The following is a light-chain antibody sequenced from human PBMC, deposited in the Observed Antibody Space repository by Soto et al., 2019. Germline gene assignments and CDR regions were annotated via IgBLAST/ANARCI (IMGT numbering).Light chain of an antibody. CDR1: QSVSSY. J-gene: IGKJ3*01. CDR3: LQRNTWPFT. CDR2: DAS. V-gene: IGKV3-11*01. Sequence: EIVLTQSPATLSLSPGERATLSCRASQSVSSYLASYQQKPGQAPRLLIYDASNRATGIPARFSGSGSGTDFTLTISSLEPEDFAVYYCLQRNTWPFTFGPGTKVDIK.